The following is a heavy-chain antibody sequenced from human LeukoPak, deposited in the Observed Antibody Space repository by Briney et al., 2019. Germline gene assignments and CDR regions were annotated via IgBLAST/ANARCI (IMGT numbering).Heavy chain of an antibody. CDR2: IRSKAYGGTT. D-gene: IGHD6-13*01. V-gene: IGHV3-49*03. CDR1: GFTFGDYA. J-gene: IGHJ4*02. Sequence: PGRSLRLSCTASGFTFGDYAMSWFRQAPGKGLEWVGFIRSKAYGGTTEYAASVKGRFTISRDDSKSIAYLQMNSLKTEDTAVYYCTREGIAAAGETDFDYWGQGTLVTVSS. CDR3: TREGIAAAGETDFDY.